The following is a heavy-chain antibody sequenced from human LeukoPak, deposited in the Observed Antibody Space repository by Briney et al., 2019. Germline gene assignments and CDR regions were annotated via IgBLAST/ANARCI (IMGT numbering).Heavy chain of an antibody. J-gene: IGHJ4*02. CDR1: GFTFNKYG. CDR2: IQPDGKDK. V-gene: IGHV3-30*02. CDR3: AKCDRVTEFDY. Sequence: PGGSLGLSCAASGFTFNKYGMHWVRQAPGKGLEWVTLIQPDGKDKYYADSVKGRFTVSRDNSKNMLYLQLNSLRVDDTAVYYCAKCDRVTEFDYWGQGTLVTVSS. D-gene: IGHD2-21*02.